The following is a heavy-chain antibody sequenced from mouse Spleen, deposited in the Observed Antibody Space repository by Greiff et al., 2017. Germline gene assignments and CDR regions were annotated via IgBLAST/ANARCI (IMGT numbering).Heavy chain of an antibody. CDR1: GFTFSSYA. CDR2: ISSGGGNT. J-gene: IGHJ4*01. CDR3: ARQRLGRGYYYAMDY. D-gene: IGHD4-1*01. V-gene: IGHV5-9-3*01. Sequence: EVQLVESGGGLVKLGGSLKLSCAASGFTFSSYAMSWVRQTPEKRLEWVATISSGGGNTYYPDSVKGRFTISRDNAKNTLYLQMSSLKSEDTAMYYCARQRLGRGYYYAMDYWGQGTSVTVSS.